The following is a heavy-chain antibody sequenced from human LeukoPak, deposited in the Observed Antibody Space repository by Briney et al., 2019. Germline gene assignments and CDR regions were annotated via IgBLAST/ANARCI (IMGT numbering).Heavy chain of an antibody. V-gene: IGHV3-30-3*01. CDR3: ARSGYSYGSYYFDY. J-gene: IGHJ4*02. D-gene: IGHD5-18*01. CDR1: GFTFSSYA. CDR2: ISYDGSSK. Sequence: GRSLRLSCAASGFTFSSYAMHWVRQAPGKGLEWVAVISYDGSSKYYADSVKGRFTTSRDNSKNTLYLQMNSLRAEDTAVYYCARSGYSYGSYYFDYWGQGTLVTVSS.